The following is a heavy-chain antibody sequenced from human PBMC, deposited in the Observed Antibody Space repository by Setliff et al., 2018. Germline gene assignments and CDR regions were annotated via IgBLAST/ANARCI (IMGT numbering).Heavy chain of an antibody. Sequence: SVKVSCKASGGTFSSYGISWVRQAPGQGLEWMGGTIPIFGTTDYAQKFRGRVTIITDESTSTAFMQLSSLRTEDTAVYYCAREGVDTRSSTDYRYYMDVWGKGTTVTVSS. D-gene: IGHD5-18*01. J-gene: IGHJ6*03. CDR1: GGTFSSYG. V-gene: IGHV1-69*05. CDR2: TIPIFGTT. CDR3: AREGVDTRSSTDYRYYMDV.